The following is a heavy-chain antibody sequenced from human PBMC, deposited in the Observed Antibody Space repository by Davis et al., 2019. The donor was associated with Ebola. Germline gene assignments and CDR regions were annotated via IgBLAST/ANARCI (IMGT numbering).Heavy chain of an antibody. CDR3: TTELPYQLVRMGGKKDDY. Sequence: LSLTCAASGFTFSNAWMNWVRQAPGKGLEWVGRIKSKTDGGTTDYAAPVKGRFTISRDDSKNTLYLQMNSLKTEDTAVYYCTTELPYQLVRMGGKKDDYWGQGTLVTVSS. CDR2: IKSKTDGGTT. CDR1: GFTFSNAW. D-gene: IGHD6-13*01. V-gene: IGHV3-15*07. J-gene: IGHJ4*02.